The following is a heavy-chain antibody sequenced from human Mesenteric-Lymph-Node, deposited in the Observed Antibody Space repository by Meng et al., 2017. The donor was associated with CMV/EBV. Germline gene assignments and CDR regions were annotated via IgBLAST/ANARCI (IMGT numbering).Heavy chain of an antibody. J-gene: IGHJ6*02. CDR3: ARDPGAYDFWSGPSYYTYGMGV. Sequence: GESLKISCAASGFTIITYGMSWVRQAPGKGLEWVSGISDTGTTYYADSVKGRFILSRDNSKNTLFLQMNSLRGEDTAVYYCARDPGAYDFWSGPSYYTYGMGVWGQGTTVTVSS. CDR2: ISDTGTT. D-gene: IGHD3-3*01. CDR1: GFTIITYG. V-gene: IGHV3-23*01.